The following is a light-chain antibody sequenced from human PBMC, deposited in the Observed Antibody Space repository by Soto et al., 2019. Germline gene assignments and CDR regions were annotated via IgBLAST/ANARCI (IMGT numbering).Light chain of an antibody. V-gene: IGKV1-39*01. J-gene: IGKJ1*01. CDR3: QQTYSTPRT. Sequence: DIQMTQSPSSLSASVGDRVTITCRASQSISSYLNWYQQKPGKAPKLLIYKASSLESGVPSGFSGTGSGTDFTLTISSLQPEDFATYYCQQTYSTPRTFGQGTKVDI. CDR1: QSISSY. CDR2: KAS.